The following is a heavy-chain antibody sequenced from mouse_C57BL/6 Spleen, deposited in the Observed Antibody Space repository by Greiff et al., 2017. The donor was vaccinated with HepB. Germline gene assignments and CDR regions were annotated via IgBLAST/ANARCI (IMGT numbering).Heavy chain of an antibody. CDR2: IYPGGGYT. CDR1: GYTFTNYW. J-gene: IGHJ4*01. CDR3: ARKTGDGYYVGAMDY. Sequence: QVQLKQSGAELVRPGTSVKMSCKASGYTFTNYWIGWAKQRPGHGLEWIGDIYPGGGYTNYNEKFKGKATLTADKSSSTAYMQFSSLTSEDSAIYYCARKTGDGYYVGAMDYWGQGTSVTVSS. V-gene: IGHV1-63*01. D-gene: IGHD2-3*01.